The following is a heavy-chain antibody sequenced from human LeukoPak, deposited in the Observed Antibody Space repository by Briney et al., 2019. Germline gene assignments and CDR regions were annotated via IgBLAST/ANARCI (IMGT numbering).Heavy chain of an antibody. J-gene: IGHJ2*01. CDR1: GFTFRSYW. D-gene: IGHD6-13*01. V-gene: IGHV3-74*01. Sequence: GGSLRLSCEASGFTFRSYWMHWVRQAPGKGLVWVSRINSDGGATSYADSVKGRFTISRDNAKATLYLQMNSLRAEDTAVYYCARGHASSWSNWYFDLWGRGTLGTVSS. CDR2: INSDGGAT. CDR3: ARGHASSWSNWYFDL.